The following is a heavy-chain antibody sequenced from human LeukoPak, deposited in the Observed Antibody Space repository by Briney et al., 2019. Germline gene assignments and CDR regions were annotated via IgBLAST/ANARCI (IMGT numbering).Heavy chain of an antibody. V-gene: IGHV3-23*01. CDR3: AKGGVGSGKTFDS. CDR1: GFTFSSYA. D-gene: IGHD3-10*01. CDR2: ISGSGGST. J-gene: IGHJ4*02. Sequence: GGSLRLSCAASGFTFSSYAMSWVRPAPGKGLEWVSGISGSGGSTYYADSVKGRFTISRDNSKNTLYLQMNSLRAEDTAMYYCAKGGVGSGKTFDSWGQGTLVTVSS.